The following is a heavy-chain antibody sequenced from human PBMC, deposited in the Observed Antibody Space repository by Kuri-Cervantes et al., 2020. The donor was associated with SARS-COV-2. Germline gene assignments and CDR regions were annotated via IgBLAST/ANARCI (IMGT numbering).Heavy chain of an antibody. J-gene: IGHJ4*02. CDR1: GFTFSSYE. V-gene: IGHV3-48*03. CDR2: ISASGNTI. CDR3: ARRADQDYDFWSGYKQANYFDY. D-gene: IGHD3-3*01. Sequence: LSLTCVASGFTFSSYEMNWVRQTPGKGLEWVSYISASGNTIYYADSVKGRFTISRDNGKNSLYLQMNSLRAEDTAVYYCARRADQDYDFWSGYKQANYFDYWGQGTLVTVSS.